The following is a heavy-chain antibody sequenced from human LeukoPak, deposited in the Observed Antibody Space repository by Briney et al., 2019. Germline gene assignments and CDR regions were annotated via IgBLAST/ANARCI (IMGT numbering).Heavy chain of an antibody. D-gene: IGHD3-22*01. J-gene: IGHJ4*02. CDR3: AKDIALNYYYDSIEGYFDY. CDR1: GFTFSSYA. CDR2: ISGSGGST. Sequence: GGSLRLSCAASGFTFSSYAMSWVRQAPGKGLESVSAISGSGGSTYYADSVKGRFTISRDNSKNTLYLQMNSLRAEDTAVYYCAKDIALNYYYDSIEGYFDYWGQGTLVIVSS. V-gene: IGHV3-23*01.